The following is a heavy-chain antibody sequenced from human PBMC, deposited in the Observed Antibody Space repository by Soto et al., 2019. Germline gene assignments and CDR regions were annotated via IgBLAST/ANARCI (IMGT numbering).Heavy chain of an antibody. CDR2: IKQDGSEK. Sequence: VPLVESGGALVQPGGSLRLSCAASGFTFSSYWMSWVRQAPGKGLEWVADIKQDGSEKYYVDSVKGRFTISRDNAKNSLYLQMNSLRAEDTAVYYCAGLGGSGWSMDFWGRGTLVTVST. CDR1: GFTFSSYW. V-gene: IGHV3-7*05. CDR3: AGLGGSGWSMDF. J-gene: IGHJ4*02. D-gene: IGHD6-19*01.